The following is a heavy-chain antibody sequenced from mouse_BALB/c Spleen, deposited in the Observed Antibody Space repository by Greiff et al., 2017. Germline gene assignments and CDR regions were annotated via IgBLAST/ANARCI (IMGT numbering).Heavy chain of an antibody. Sequence: EVKVVESGGGLVQPGGSLKLSCAASGFTFSSYTMSWVRQTPEKRLEWVAYISNGGGSTYYPDTVKGRFTISRDNAKNTLYLQMSSLKSEDTAMYYCARTTGTSWFAYWGQGTLVTVSA. V-gene: IGHV5-12-2*01. CDR1: GFTFSSYT. D-gene: IGHD4-1*02. CDR3: ARTTGTSWFAY. CDR2: ISNGGGST. J-gene: IGHJ3*01.